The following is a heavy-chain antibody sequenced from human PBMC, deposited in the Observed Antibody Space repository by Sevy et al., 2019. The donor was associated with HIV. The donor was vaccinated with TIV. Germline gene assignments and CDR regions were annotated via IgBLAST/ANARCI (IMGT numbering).Heavy chain of an antibody. CDR1: GFTFSSYA. CDR2: ISGSGGST. J-gene: IGHJ4*02. Sequence: GGSLRLSCAASGFTFSSYAMSWVRQAPGKGLEWVSAISGSGGSTYYADSVKGRFTISRDNSKNTLYLQMNSLRAEDTAVHYCAKDGSYNWNGDYFDYWGQGTLVTVSS. CDR3: AKDGSYNWNGDYFDY. V-gene: IGHV3-23*01. D-gene: IGHD1-20*01.